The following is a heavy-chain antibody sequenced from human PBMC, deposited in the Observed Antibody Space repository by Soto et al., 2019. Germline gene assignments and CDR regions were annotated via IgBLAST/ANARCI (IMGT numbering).Heavy chain of an antibody. J-gene: IGHJ5*02. CDR3: ARDWGIAVAGRGLWFDP. V-gene: IGHV1-3*01. Sequence: QVQLVQSGAEVKKPGASVKVSCKASGYTFTSYAMHWVRQAPGQRLEWMGWINAGNGNTKYSQKFQGRVTIIRDTSASTAYMELSSLRSEDTAVYYCARDWGIAVAGRGLWFDPWGQGTLVTVSS. D-gene: IGHD6-19*01. CDR1: GYTFTSYA. CDR2: INAGNGNT.